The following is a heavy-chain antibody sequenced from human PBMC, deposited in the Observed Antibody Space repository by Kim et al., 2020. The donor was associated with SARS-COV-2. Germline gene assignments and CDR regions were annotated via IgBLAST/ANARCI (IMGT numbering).Heavy chain of an antibody. J-gene: IGHJ3*02. Sequence: YADAVKGRFTISRHNSKNTLYLQMNSLRAEDTAVYYCAREMVRGEEAFDIWGQGTMVTVSS. D-gene: IGHD3-10*01. CDR3: AREMVRGEEAFDI. V-gene: IGHV3-53*04.